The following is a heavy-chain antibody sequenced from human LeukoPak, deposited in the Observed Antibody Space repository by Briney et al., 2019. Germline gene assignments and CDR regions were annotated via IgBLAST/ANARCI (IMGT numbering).Heavy chain of an antibody. V-gene: IGHV4-59*08. CDR3: ARQRIAAAGTGYFDY. Sequence: SETLSLTCTVSGGSISSYYWSWIRQPPGKGLEWIGYIYYSGSTNYNPSLKSRVTISVDTSKNQFSLKLSSETAADTAVYYCARQRIAAAGTGYFDYWGQGTLVTVSS. CDR1: GGSISSYY. J-gene: IGHJ4*02. D-gene: IGHD6-13*01. CDR2: IYYSGST.